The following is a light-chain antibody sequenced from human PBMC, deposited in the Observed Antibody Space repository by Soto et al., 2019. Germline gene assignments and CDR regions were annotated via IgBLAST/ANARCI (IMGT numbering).Light chain of an antibody. V-gene: IGLV1-40*01. Sequence: QTVVTQPPSVSGAPGQRVTIPCTGSSSNIGAGYDVHWYQQLPGTAPKLLIYGNSNRPSGVPDRFSGSKSGTSASLAITGLQAEDEADYYCQSYDSSLSAVVFGGGTQLTVL. CDR2: GNS. CDR1: SSNIGAGYD. J-gene: IGLJ2*01. CDR3: QSYDSSLSAVV.